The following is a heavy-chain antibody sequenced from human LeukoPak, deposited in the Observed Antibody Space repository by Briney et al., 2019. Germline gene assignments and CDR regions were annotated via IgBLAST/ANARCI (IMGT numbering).Heavy chain of an antibody. CDR1: GYTLTELS. J-gene: IGHJ4*02. V-gene: IGHV1-24*01. D-gene: IGHD3-16*01. CDR2: FDPEDGET. Sequence: ASVKVSCKVSGYTLTELSMHWVRQTPGKGLEWMGGFDPEDGETIYAQKFQGRVTMTEDTSTDTAYMELSSLRSEDTAVYYCATAPRLGDYVWGGGREGGGGEYWGQGTLVTVSS. CDR3: ATAPRLGDYVWGGGREGGGGEY.